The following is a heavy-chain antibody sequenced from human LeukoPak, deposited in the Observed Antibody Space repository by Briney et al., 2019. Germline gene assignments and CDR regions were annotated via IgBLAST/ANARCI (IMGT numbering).Heavy chain of an antibody. J-gene: IGHJ3*02. CDR3: AKEGGPYYYGSGSSYDAFDI. Sequence: PGGSLRLSCAASGFTFSGYAMSWVRQAPGKGLEWVSAISGSGGSTYYADSVKGRFTISRDNSKNTLYLQMNSLRAEDMALYYCAKEGGPYYYGSGSSYDAFDIWGQGTMVTVSS. D-gene: IGHD3-10*01. CDR1: GFTFSGYA. V-gene: IGHV3-23*01. CDR2: ISGSGGST.